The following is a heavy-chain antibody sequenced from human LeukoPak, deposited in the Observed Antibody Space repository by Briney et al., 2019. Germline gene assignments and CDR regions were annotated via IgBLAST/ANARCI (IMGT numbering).Heavy chain of an antibody. V-gene: IGHV4-59*01. J-gene: IGHJ3*02. Sequence: SETLSLTCTVSGGSISGYYWSWIRQPPGKGLEWIGYIYYSGSTKYNTSLKSRVTISVDTSKNHFSLKLSSVTAADTAVYYCARGGLEKVYPSNDGFDISGKGTMVTVSS. CDR1: GGSISGYY. CDR3: ARGGLEKVYPSNDGFDI. D-gene: IGHD5-24*01. CDR2: IYYSGST.